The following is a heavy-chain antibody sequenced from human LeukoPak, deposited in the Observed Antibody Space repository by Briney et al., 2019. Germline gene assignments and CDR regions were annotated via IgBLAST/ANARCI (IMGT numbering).Heavy chain of an antibody. D-gene: IGHD3-10*01. V-gene: IGHV3-7*01. CDR3: ARDPPGAAGKYYMDV. CDR1: GFTFSSYW. Sequence: GGSLRLSCAASGFTFSSYWMSWVRQAPGKGLEWVANIKQDGSEKYYVDSVKGRFTISRDNAKNSLYLQMNSLRAEDTAVYYCARDPPGAAGKYYMDVWGKGTTVTVSS. J-gene: IGHJ6*03. CDR2: IKQDGSEK.